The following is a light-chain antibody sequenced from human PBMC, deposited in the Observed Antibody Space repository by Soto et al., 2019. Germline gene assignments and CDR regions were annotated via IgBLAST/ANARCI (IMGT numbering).Light chain of an antibody. J-gene: IGKJ1*01. Sequence: EIVLTQSPGTLSLSPGGRATLSCRASQSVSSSSLSWYQQKPGQAPRLLIYDTSSRATDIPDRFSGSGSGTDFTLTISILEPEDFTVYYCQHYGTSMWTFGQGTTVEIK. V-gene: IGKV3-20*01. CDR1: QSVSSSS. CDR2: DTS. CDR3: QHYGTSMWT.